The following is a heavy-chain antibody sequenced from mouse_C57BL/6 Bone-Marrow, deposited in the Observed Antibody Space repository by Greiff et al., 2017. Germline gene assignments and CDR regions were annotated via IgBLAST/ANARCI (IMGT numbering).Heavy chain of an antibody. V-gene: IGHV1-50*01. D-gene: IGHD1-1*01. CDR1: GYTFTSYW. J-gene: IGHJ2*01. CDR3: AREGRPYYGSSLYYFDY. Sequence: QVQLQQPGAELVKPGASVKLSCKASGYTFTSYWMQWVKQRPGQGLEWIGEIDPSDSYTNYNQKFKGKATLTVDTSASTAYMQLSSLTSEESAVYYFAREGRPYYGSSLYYFDYWGQGTTLTVSS. CDR2: IDPSDSYT.